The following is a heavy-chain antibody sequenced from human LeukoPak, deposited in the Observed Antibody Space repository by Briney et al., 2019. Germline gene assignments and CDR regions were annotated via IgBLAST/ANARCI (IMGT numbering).Heavy chain of an antibody. V-gene: IGHV4-39*01. CDR2: LYYSGST. J-gene: IGHJ4*02. CDR3: ARRHDGEFDY. CDR1: GGSISSSSYH. Sequence: SETLSLTCTVSGGSISSSSYHWGWIRQPPGKGLEWIGNLYYSGSTYYNPSPKSRVTISVDTSKNQFSLKLSSVTAADTAVYYCARRHDGEFDYWGQGTLVTVSS. D-gene: IGHD3-10*01.